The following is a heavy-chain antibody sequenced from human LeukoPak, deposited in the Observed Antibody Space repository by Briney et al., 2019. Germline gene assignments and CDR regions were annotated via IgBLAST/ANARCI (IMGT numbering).Heavy chain of an antibody. CDR1: GYTVTGYY. V-gene: IGHV1-2*02. CDR2: INPNSGGT. Sequence: ASVKVSCKASGYTVTGYYMHWVRQAPGQGLEWMGWINPNSGGTNYAQKFQGRVTMTRDTSISTAYMELSRLRSDDTAVYYCARTYDAYYDSSGYYYVPFDYWGQGTLVTVSS. CDR3: ARTYDAYYDSSGYYYVPFDY. J-gene: IGHJ4*02. D-gene: IGHD3-22*01.